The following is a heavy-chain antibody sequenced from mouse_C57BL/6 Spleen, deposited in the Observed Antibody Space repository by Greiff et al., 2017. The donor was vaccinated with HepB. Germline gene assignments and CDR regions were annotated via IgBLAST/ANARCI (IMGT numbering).Heavy chain of an antibody. Sequence: VQLQQSGAELVRPGASVKLSCTASGFNIKDYYMHWVKQRPEQGLEWIGRIDPEDGDTEYAPKFQGKATMTADPSSNTAYLQLSSLTSEDTAVYYCTTAYYSNYFDYWGQGTTLTVSS. V-gene: IGHV14-1*01. CDR2: IDPEDGDT. CDR1: GFNIKDYY. CDR3: TTAYYSNYFDY. J-gene: IGHJ2*01. D-gene: IGHD2-5*01.